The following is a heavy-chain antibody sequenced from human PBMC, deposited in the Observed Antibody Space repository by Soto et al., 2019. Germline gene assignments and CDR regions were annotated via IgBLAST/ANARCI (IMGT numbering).Heavy chain of an antibody. V-gene: IGHV2-5*02. CDR1: GFSLSTSGVG. Sequence: QITLKESGPALVKPTQTLTLTCTFSGFSLSTSGVGVGWIRQPPGKALEWLALVYWDDDERYSPSLKSRLTITKDTSKNQVVLTITNMDPVDTATYYCAHSIPPRILRYWGQGTLVTVSS. J-gene: IGHJ4*02. D-gene: IGHD3-16*01. CDR2: VYWDDDE. CDR3: AHSIPPRILRY.